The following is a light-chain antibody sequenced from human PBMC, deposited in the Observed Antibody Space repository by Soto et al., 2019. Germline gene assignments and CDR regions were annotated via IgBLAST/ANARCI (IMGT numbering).Light chain of an antibody. V-gene: IGLV2-14*01. CDR3: SSYTSSSTLVV. Sequence: QSALTQPASVSGSHGQSITISCTGTSSDVGGYNYVSWYQQHPGKAPKLMIYDVSNRPSGVSNRFSGSKSGNTASLTIYGLQAEDEADYYCSSYTSSSTLVVFGGGTKLTVL. CDR2: DVS. J-gene: IGLJ2*01. CDR1: SSDVGGYNY.